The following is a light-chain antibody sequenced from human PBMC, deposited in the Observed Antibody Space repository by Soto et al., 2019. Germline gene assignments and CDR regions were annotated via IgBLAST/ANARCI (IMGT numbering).Light chain of an antibody. J-gene: IGKJ3*01. CDR2: DTS. Sequence: EIVLTQSPATLSLSPGDSAILSCRASQSVSSRLAWFQQKPGQAPRLLIYDTSTRATGIPARFSGSGSGTDFTLTISSLEPEDFALYYCQQRSNWPFFTFGPGTKVDIK. CDR1: QSVSSR. CDR3: QQRSNWPFFT. V-gene: IGKV3-11*01.